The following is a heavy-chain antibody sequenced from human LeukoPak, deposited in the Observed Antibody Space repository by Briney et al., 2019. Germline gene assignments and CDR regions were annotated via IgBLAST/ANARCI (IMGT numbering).Heavy chain of an antibody. J-gene: IGHJ1*01. CDR3: VSGPNYYDSSGYYRAEYFQY. CDR1: GDSISSSNW. D-gene: IGHD3-22*01. V-gene: IGHV4-28*05. Sequence: SETLSLTCAVSGDSISSSNWWGWIRQPPGKGLEWVRYMCSSGSFYYKPSLGGRVTMSVDTSKNQFSLRLSSVTAVDTAVYYCVSGPNYYDSSGYYRAEYFQYWGQGTLVTVSS. CDR2: MCSSGSF.